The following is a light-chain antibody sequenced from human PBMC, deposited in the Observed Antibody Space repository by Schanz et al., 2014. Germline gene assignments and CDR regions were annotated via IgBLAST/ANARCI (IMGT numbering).Light chain of an antibody. Sequence: QSVLTQPPSVSGAPGQRVTISCNGSSSNIGTGYDVHWYQQFPGTAPKLLIYGNSNRPSGVPDRFSGSKSGTSASLAITGLQTEDEADYYCQSYDISLSVLYVFGTGTKLTVL. J-gene: IGLJ1*01. CDR2: GNS. CDR1: SSNIGTGYD. V-gene: IGLV1-40*01. CDR3: QSYDISLSVLYV.